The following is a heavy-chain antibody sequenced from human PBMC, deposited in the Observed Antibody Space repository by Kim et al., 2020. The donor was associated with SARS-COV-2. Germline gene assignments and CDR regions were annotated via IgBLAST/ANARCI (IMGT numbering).Heavy chain of an antibody. Sequence: GGSLRLSCEASGFFLSTDSMHWVRQAPGKGLEWVSSISGDSRYIYYADSVRGRLTVSRDNAKRSLYLQMNGLGVDDTAMYYCAIGPLQGGMHVWGQGTKGTVSS. V-gene: IGHV3-21*01. D-gene: IGHD2-15*01. CDR2: ISGDSRYI. CDR3: AIGPLQGGMHV. CDR1: GFFLSTDS. J-gene: IGHJ6*02.